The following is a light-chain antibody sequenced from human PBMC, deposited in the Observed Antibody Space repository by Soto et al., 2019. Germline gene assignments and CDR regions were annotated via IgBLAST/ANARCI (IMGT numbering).Light chain of an antibody. CDR2: GAS. CDR1: QTINNN. CDR3: QQYNNWPQT. Sequence: LTQAPATPSVSPGERATLSCRASQTINNNVAWYQLKDGQVPRLVIYGASTRATDIPARFSGSGSGTEFTLTISSLQSEDFEEYHCQQYNNWPQTFGQGTKVDIK. J-gene: IGKJ1*01. V-gene: IGKV3-15*01.